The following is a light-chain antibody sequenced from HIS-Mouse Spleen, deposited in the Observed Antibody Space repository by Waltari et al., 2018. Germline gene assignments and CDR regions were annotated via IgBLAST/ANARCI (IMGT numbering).Light chain of an antibody. J-gene: IGKJ5*01. CDR3: QQRSNWIT. Sequence: EIVLTQPPATLSLSPGDRATLSCRASQSVSSDLAWYQQKPGQAPRLLIYDASNRATGIPARFSGSGSGTDFTLTISSLEPEDFAVYYCQQRSNWITFGQGTRLEIK. CDR1: QSVSSD. V-gene: IGKV3-11*01. CDR2: DAS.